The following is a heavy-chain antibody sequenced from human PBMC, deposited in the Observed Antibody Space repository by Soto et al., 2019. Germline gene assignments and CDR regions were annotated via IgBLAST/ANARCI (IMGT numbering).Heavy chain of an antibody. J-gene: IGHJ6*02. CDR1: GGTFSSYA. D-gene: IGHD2-15*01. Sequence: SVKVSCKASGGTFSSYAISWVRQAPGQGLEWMGGIIPIFGTANYAQEFQGRVTITADKSTSTAYMELSSLRSEDTAVYYCARFLAVGDYYYGMDVWGQGTTVTVSS. V-gene: IGHV1-69*06. CDR3: ARFLAVGDYYYGMDV. CDR2: IIPIFGTA.